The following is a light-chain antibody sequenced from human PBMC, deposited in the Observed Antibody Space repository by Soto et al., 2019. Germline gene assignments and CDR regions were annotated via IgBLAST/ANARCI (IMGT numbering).Light chain of an antibody. J-gene: IGLJ2*01. Sequence: QSVLTQPASVSGSPGQSITISCTGTSSDVGGYNYVSWYQQHPGKAPKLMIYEVSNRPSGVSNRFSGSKSGNTASLTISGLQAEDEADYYCSSYAASDSFVVFGGGTQLTVL. V-gene: IGLV2-14*01. CDR3: SSYAASDSFVV. CDR1: SSDVGGYNY. CDR2: EVS.